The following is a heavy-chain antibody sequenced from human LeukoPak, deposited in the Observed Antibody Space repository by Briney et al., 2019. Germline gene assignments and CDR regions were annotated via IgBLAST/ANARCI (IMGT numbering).Heavy chain of an antibody. V-gene: IGHV3-23*01. D-gene: IGHD2-15*01. CDR3: AKAGAVVVVAAKFFDY. Sequence: PGGSLRLSCAASGFTFSNYWMHWVRQAPGKGLEWVSAISGSGGSTHYADSVKGRFSISRDNSKNTLHLQMNSLRAEDTAVYYCAKAGAVVVVAAKFFDYWGQGTLVTVSS. CDR1: GFTFSNYW. J-gene: IGHJ4*02. CDR2: ISGSGGST.